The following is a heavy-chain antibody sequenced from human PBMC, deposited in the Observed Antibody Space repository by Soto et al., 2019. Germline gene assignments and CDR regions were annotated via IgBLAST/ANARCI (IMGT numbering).Heavy chain of an antibody. CDR3: ARDVPPITMVRGAVAGTSIDY. V-gene: IGHV1-18*01. CDR1: GYTFTSYG. CDR2: ISAYNGNT. J-gene: IGHJ4*02. D-gene: IGHD3-10*01. Sequence: GASVKVSCKASGYTFTSYGISWVRQAPGQGLEWMGWISAYNGNTNYAQKLQGRVTMTTDTSTSTAYMELRSLRSDDTAVYYCARDVPPITMVRGAVAGTSIDYWGQGTLVTVSS.